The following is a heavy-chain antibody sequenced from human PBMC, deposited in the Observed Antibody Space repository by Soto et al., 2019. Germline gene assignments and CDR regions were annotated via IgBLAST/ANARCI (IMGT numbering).Heavy chain of an antibody. CDR3: AVVVAGTGGLTFDY. D-gene: IGHD6-19*01. V-gene: IGHV4-4*02. J-gene: IGHJ4*02. Sequence: QVQLQESGPGLVKPSGTLSLTCAVSGGSISSSNWWSWVRQPPGKGLEWIGEIYHSGSTNYNPSLKIRVTLPVDQSKIQFSLKLSSVTAADTAVYYCAVVVAGTGGLTFDYWGQGTLVTVSS. CDR2: IYHSGST. CDR1: GGSISSSNW.